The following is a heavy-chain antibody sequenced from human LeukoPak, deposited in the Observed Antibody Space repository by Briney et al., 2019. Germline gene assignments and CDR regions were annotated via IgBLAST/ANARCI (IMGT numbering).Heavy chain of an antibody. V-gene: IGHV3-30*04. J-gene: IGHJ3*02. CDR1: GFTFSSYA. CDR3: AKVRVGRPIVVVIFDAFDI. Sequence: GGSLRLSCTASGFTFSSYAMHWVRQAPGKGLEWVAVISYDGSNKYYADSVKGRFTISRDNSKNTLYLQMNSLRAEDTAVYYCAKVRVGRPIVVVIFDAFDIWGQGTMVTVSS. CDR2: ISYDGSNK. D-gene: IGHD3-22*01.